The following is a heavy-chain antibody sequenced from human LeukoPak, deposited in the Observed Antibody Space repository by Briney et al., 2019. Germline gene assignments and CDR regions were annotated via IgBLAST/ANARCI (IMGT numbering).Heavy chain of an antibody. CDR2: IYHSGNS. D-gene: IGHD6-19*01. V-gene: IGHV4-38-2*01. CDR3: ARRAGSGWPTFDY. CDR1: GYSISSGYY. J-gene: IGHJ4*02. Sequence: SETLSLTCAVSGYSISSGYYWGWARQPPGKGLEWIGSIYHSGNSYYNPSLRSRVTISVDTSKNQFLLKVRSVTAADTAVYYCARRAGSGWPTFDYWGQGTLVTVSS.